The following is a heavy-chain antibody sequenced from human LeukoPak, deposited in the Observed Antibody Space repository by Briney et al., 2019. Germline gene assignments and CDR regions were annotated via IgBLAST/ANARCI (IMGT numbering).Heavy chain of an antibody. D-gene: IGHD4-11*01. CDR3: ARHGHHGNYDF. Sequence: SDTLSLTCTVSGGSVSSATYYWAWIRQPPGKGLEWIGSIYYSGSTYYNPSLKSPVTISVDTSKNQFSLKLSSVTAADTAVYHCARHGHHGNYDFWGQGTLVTVSS. J-gene: IGHJ4*02. CDR1: GGSVSSATYY. V-gene: IGHV4-39*01. CDR2: IYYSGST.